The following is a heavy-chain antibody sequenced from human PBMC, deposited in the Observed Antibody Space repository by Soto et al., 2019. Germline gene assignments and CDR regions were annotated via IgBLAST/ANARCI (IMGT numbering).Heavy chain of an antibody. CDR1: GGTFSSYA. Sequence: QVQLVQSGAEVKKPGSSVKVSCKASGGTFSSYAISWVRQAPGQGLEWMGGIIPIFGTANYAQKFQGRVTITADESTSTAYMELSTLRSEDTAVYYCASRTTVTTYYYYGMDVWGQGTTVTVSS. D-gene: IGHD4-17*01. V-gene: IGHV1-69*01. J-gene: IGHJ6*02. CDR3: ASRTTVTTYYYYGMDV. CDR2: IIPIFGTA.